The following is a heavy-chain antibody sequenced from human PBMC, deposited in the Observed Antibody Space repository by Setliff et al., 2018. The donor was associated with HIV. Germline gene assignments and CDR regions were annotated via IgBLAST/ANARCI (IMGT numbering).Heavy chain of an antibody. J-gene: IGHJ4*02. CDR2: INRDGSAE. V-gene: IGHV3-7*03. CDR1: GFTFNTYA. Sequence: RLSCAASGFTFNTYAMSWVRQAPGKGLEWLANINRDGSAEAYVGSVKGRFSISRDNSKNTLYLQMNSLRAEDTAVYSCAKVPIVGVTPGYFDDWGQGTLVTVSS. CDR3: AKVPIVGVTPGYFDD. D-gene: IGHD1-26*01.